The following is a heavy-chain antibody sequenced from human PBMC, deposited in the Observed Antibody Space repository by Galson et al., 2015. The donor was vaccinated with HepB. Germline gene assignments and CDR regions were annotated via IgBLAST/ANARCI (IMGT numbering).Heavy chain of an antibody. CDR1: GFRFGLYG. Sequence: SLRLSCAASGFRFGLYGMDWVRQVPGKGLEWVAVISYDGTQKHYGDSVKGRFIISRDSSKNTLSLEMNSLRPEDTAIYYCAKGDKLGWSTHDAFHVWAPGTMVTVSS. CDR2: ISYDGTQK. V-gene: IGHV3-30*18. CDR3: AKGDKLGWSTHDAFHV. D-gene: IGHD3/OR15-3a*01. J-gene: IGHJ3*01.